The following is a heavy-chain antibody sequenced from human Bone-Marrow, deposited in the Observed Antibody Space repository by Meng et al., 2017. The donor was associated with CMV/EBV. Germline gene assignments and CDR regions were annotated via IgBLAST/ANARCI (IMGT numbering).Heavy chain of an antibody. Sequence: SETLSLTCTVSGGPISSSSYYWGWIRQPPGKGLEWIGSIYYSGSTYYNPSLKSRVTISVDTSKNQFSLKLSSVTAADTAVYYCAAGGYYYFDYWGQGTLVNVSS. V-gene: IGHV4-39*07. CDR3: AAGGYYYFDY. CDR1: GGPISSSSYY. CDR2: IYYSGST. D-gene: IGHD3-22*01. J-gene: IGHJ4*02.